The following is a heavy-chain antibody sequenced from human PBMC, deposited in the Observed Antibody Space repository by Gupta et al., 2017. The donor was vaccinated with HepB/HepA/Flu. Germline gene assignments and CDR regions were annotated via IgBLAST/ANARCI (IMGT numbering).Heavy chain of an antibody. Sequence: EVQLVESGGGLVQPGGSLRLSCAASGFTFSNFGMSWVRQAPGKGLEGVANIRGDGGSTHYAESVKGRLTISRDNSKNTLYLQMDSLRTEDTGIYYCAKDGGASYNGPFDCWGQGTLGTVSP. CDR1: GFTFSNFG. V-gene: IGHV3-23*04. D-gene: IGHD3-10*01. CDR3: AKDGGASYNGPFDC. J-gene: IGHJ4*02. CDR2: IRGDGGST.